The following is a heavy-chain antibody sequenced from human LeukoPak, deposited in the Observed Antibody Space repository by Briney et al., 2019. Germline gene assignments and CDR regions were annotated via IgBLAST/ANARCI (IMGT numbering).Heavy chain of an antibody. V-gene: IGHV3-23*01. J-gene: IGHJ4*02. CDR1: GFTFSSYA. Sequence: PGGSLRLSCAASGFTFSSYAMSWVRQAPGKGLEWVSAISGSGGSTYYADSLKGRFTISRDNAENSLYLQMNSLRADDTAVYYCAKDGSAYALDFWGQGTLVTVSS. D-gene: IGHD5-12*01. CDR3: AKDGSAYALDF. CDR2: ISGSGGST.